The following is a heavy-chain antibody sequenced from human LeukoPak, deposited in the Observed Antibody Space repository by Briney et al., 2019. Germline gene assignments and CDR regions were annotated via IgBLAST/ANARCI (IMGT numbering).Heavy chain of an antibody. D-gene: IGHD3-22*01. CDR2: IYSGGST. Sequence: PGGSLRLSCAASGFTVSSNYMSWVRQAPGKGLEWVSVIYSGGSTYYADSVKGRFTISRDNSKNPLYLQMNSLRAEDTAVYYCAFSQSRAYYYDSSGAFDIWGQGTMVTVSS. J-gene: IGHJ3*02. CDR3: AFSQSRAYYYDSSGAFDI. V-gene: IGHV3-66*01. CDR1: GFTVSSNY.